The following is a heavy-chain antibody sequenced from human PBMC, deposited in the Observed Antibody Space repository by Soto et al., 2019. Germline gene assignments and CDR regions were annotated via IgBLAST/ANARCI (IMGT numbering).Heavy chain of an antibody. CDR2: IKQDGSEK. Sequence: GGSLRLSCAASGFTFSSYWMSWVRQAPGKGLEWVANIKQDGSEKYYVDSVKGRFTISRDNAKNSLYLQMNSLRAEDTAVYYCARENYYYDSSGYAFDIWGQGTMVTVSS. V-gene: IGHV3-7*01. CDR1: GFTFSSYW. J-gene: IGHJ3*02. D-gene: IGHD3-22*01. CDR3: ARENYYYDSSGYAFDI.